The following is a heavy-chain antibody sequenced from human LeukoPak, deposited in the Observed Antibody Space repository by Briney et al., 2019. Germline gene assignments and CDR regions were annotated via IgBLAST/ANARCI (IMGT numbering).Heavy chain of an antibody. D-gene: IGHD3-10*01. CDR1: GASISSGGYY. CDR2: IYYGGST. CDR3: ARADGGVRGYYFDY. Sequence: SQTLPLTCTVSGASISSGGYYWSWVRQDPGKGLEWIGYIYYGGSTYYNPSLKSRITISVDTSKNQFSLELSSVTAADTAVYFCARADGGVRGYYFDYWGQGIMVTVSS. J-gene: IGHJ4*02. V-gene: IGHV4-31*03.